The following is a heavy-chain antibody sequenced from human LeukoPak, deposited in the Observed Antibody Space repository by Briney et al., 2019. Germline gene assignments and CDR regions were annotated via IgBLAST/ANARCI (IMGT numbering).Heavy chain of an antibody. J-gene: IGHJ4*02. CDR2: INSDGSST. CDR3: AKDNRRHYTSGPNPDSLH. V-gene: IGHV3-74*01. Sequence: PGGSLRLSCAASGFTFSSYWMHWVRQAPGKGLVWVSRINSDGSSTNYADSVKGRFTISRDNAKNTLYLQMNSLRVEDTAFYYCAKDNRRHYTSGPNPDSLHWGQGALVTVSS. D-gene: IGHD6-19*01. CDR1: GFTFSSYW.